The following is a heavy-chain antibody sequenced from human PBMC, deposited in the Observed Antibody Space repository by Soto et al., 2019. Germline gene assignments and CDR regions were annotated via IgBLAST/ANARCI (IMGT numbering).Heavy chain of an antibody. CDR1: GFTFSSYG. Sequence: PGGSLRLSCAASGFTFSSYGMHWVRQAPGKGLEWVAVISYDGSNKYYADSVKGRFTISRDNSKNTLYLQMNSLRAEDTAVYYCAKAPRGYHTHGGTRMDVWGQGPTVTVS. D-gene: IGHD1-7*01. V-gene: IGHV3-30*18. J-gene: IGHJ6*02. CDR3: AKAPRGYHTHGGTRMDV. CDR2: ISYDGSNK.